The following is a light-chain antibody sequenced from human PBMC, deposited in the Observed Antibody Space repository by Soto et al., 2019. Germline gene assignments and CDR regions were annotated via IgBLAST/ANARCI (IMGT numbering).Light chain of an antibody. V-gene: IGLV1-47*01. CDR1: SSNIGPNY. CDR3: APSDDTLSGLYV. Sequence: QSVLTQPPSASGTPGQRVIISCSGSSSNIGPNYVYWYQRLPGTAPKLLIQKNNQRPSGVPDRFSGSKSGTSASLAISGLRSEDEADYYCAPSDDTLSGLYVFGTGPNVTIL. J-gene: IGLJ1*01. CDR2: KNN.